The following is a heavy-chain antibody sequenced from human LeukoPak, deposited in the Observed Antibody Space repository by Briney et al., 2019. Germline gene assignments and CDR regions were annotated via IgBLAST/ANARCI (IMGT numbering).Heavy chain of an antibody. CDR1: GFTFSDYY. CDR3: ARDPNDFWSGYSSFDY. CDR2: ISSSGSTI. D-gene: IGHD3-3*01. V-gene: IGHV3-11*04. J-gene: IGHJ4*02. Sequence: GGSLRLSCAASGFTFSDYYMSWIRQAPGKGLEWVSYISSSGSTIYYADSVKGRFTISRDNAKNSLYLQMNSLRAEDTAVYYCARDPNDFWSGYSSFDYWGQGNLVTVSS.